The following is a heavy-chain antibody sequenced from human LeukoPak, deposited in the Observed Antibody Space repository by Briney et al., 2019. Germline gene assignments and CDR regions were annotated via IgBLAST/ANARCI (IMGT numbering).Heavy chain of an antibody. CDR2: INSDESST. D-gene: IGHD3-22*01. V-gene: IGHV3-74*01. J-gene: IGHJ6*02. CDR3: ARASGYYDSSGYYNGMDV. Sequence: GGSLRLSCAASGFTLSTYWMHWVRQVPGKGLVWVSRINSDESSTSYADSVTGRFTISRDNARNTLYLQMNSLRAEDTAVYYCARASGYYDSSGYYNGMDVWGQGTTVTVPS. CDR1: GFTLSTYW.